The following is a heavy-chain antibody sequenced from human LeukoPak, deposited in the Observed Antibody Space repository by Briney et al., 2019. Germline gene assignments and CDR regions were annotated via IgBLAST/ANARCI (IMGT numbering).Heavy chain of an antibody. CDR1: GYSFTSYW. D-gene: IGHD6-13*01. V-gene: IGHV5-10-1*01. Sequence: GESLKISCKGSGYSFTSYWISWVRQMPGKGLEWMGKIDPSDSYTNYSTSFQGHVTISADRSISTAYLQWSSLKASDTAMYYGARHHSSIWAPFDYWGQGTLVTVSS. CDR3: ARHHSSIWAPFDY. CDR2: IDPSDSYT. J-gene: IGHJ4*02.